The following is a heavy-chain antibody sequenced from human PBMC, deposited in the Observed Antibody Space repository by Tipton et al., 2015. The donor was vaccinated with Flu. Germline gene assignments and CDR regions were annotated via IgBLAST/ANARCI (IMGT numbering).Heavy chain of an antibody. CDR1: GFTFSSYA. J-gene: IGHJ6*02. V-gene: IGHV3-23*01. D-gene: IGHD6-13*01. Sequence: SLRLSCAASGFTFSSYAMSWVRQAPGKGLEWVSAISGSGGSAYYADSVKGRFTISRDNSKNTLYLQMNSLRAEDTAVYYCAKAAAGYYYSGMDVWGQGTPVTVSS. CDR2: ISGSGGSA. CDR3: AKAAAGYYYSGMDV.